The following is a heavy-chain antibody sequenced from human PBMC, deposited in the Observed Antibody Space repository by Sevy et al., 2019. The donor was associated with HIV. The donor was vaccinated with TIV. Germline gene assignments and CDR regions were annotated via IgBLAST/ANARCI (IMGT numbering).Heavy chain of an antibody. CDR1: GGSFSGYY. Sequence: SETLSLTCAVYGGSFSGYYWSWIRQPPGKGLEWIGEINHSGSTNYNPSLKSPVTISVDTSKNQFSLKLSSAPAADTAVYYCAGGRGGAAAGTYWFDPWGQGTLVTVSS. V-gene: IGHV4-34*01. J-gene: IGHJ5*02. CDR3: AGGRGGAAAGTYWFDP. D-gene: IGHD6-13*01. CDR2: INHSGST.